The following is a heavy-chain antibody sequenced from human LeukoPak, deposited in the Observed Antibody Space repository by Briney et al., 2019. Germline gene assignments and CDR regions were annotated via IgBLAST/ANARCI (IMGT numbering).Heavy chain of an antibody. V-gene: IGHV1-69*13. CDR2: IIPIFGTG. CDR1: GGTFRNYG. CDR3: ASRYCSGGSCFSRDYYYYYYMDV. D-gene: IGHD2-15*01. J-gene: IGHJ6*03. Sequence: ASVKVSCKTSGGTFRNYGFTWVRQAPGQGLEWMGGIIPIFGTGKYAQKFQGRVTVIADEFTSTAYMELSSLRSEDTAVYYCASRYCSGGSCFSRDYYYYYYMDVWGKGTTVTVSS.